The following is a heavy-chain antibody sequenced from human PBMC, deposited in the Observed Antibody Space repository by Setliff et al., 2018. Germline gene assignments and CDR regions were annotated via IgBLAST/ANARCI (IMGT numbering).Heavy chain of an antibody. J-gene: IGHJ4*02. CDR2: IYYSGST. D-gene: IGHD3-22*01. CDR3: ARVDYYDSSGYYDGRWGYFDY. CDR1: GGSISSSSYY. Sequence: SETLSLTCTVSGGSISSSSYYWGWIRQPPGKGLEWIGSIYYSGSTYYNPSLKSRVTISVDTSKNQFSLKLSSVTAADTAVYYCARVDYYDSSGYYDGRWGYFDYWGQGTLVTVSS. V-gene: IGHV4-39*01.